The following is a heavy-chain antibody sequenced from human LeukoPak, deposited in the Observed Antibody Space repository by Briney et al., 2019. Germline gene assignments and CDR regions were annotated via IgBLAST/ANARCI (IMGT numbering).Heavy chain of an antibody. J-gene: IGHJ6*03. V-gene: IGHV3-30*02. Sequence: PGGSLRLSCAASGFTFSSYGMHWVRQAPGKGLEWVAFIRYDGSNKYYADSVKGRFTISRDNSKNTLYLQMNSLRAEDTAVYYCAKSGSGVITFGGDYYYYYYTDVWGKGTTVTVSS. CDR2: IRYDGSNK. D-gene: IGHD3-16*01. CDR3: AKSGSGVITFGGDYYYYYYTDV. CDR1: GFTFSSYG.